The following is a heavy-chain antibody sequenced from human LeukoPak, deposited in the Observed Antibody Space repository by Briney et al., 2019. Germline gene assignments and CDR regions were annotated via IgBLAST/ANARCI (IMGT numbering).Heavy chain of an antibody. J-gene: IGHJ4*02. CDR3: ARLNPGSYFVDS. CDR2: IHYSGNT. V-gene: IGHV4-38-2*02. CDR1: AYSISSNHY. Sequence: SETLSLTCTVSAYSISSNHYWGWIRQPPGTRLEWIGSIHYSGNTYYNPSLKSRVTVSVDTSKNQFSLKLTSVTAADTGLYYCARLNPGSYFVDSWGQGTLVTVSS. D-gene: IGHD1-26*01.